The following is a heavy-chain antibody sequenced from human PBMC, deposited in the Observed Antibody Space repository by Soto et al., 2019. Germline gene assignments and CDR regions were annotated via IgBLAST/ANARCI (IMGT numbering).Heavy chain of an antibody. J-gene: IGHJ3*02. CDR3: ASPIAAPDAFDI. V-gene: IGHV1-8*01. CDR2: MNPNSGNT. CDR1: GYTITSYD. Sequence: ASVKVSCKASGYTITSYDINWVRQATGQGLEWMGWMNPNSGNTGYAQKFQGRVTMTRNTSISTAYMELSSLRSEDTAVYYCASPIAAPDAFDIWGQGTMVTVSS. D-gene: IGHD6-6*01.